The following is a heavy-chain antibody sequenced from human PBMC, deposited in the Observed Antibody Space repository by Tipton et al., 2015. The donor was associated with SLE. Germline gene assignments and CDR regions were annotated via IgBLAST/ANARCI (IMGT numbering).Heavy chain of an antibody. D-gene: IGHD3-16*02. Sequence: SLRLSCAASGFTFSTYTMHWVRQAPGKGLEWVAVISYDGSDKYYADSVKGRFTISRDNSKNTLYLQMNSLRAEDMAVYYCARLLSNYYGMDVWGRGTTVTVSS. CDR1: GFTFSTYT. CDR2: ISYDGSDK. V-gene: IGHV3-30*04. CDR3: ARLLSNYYGMDV. J-gene: IGHJ6*02.